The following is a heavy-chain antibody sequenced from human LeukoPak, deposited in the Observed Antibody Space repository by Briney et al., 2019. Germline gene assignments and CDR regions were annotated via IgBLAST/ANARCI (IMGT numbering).Heavy chain of an antibody. J-gene: IGHJ4*02. Sequence: SQTLSLTCTVSGGSISSGDYYWRWIRQPPGKGLEWIGYIYYSGSTYYNPSLKSRVTISVDTSKNQFSLKLSSVTAADTAVYYCAREMGRDTSFDYWGQGTLVTVSS. CDR2: IYYSGST. V-gene: IGHV4-30-4*01. CDR1: GGSISSGDYY. CDR3: AREMGRDTSFDY. D-gene: IGHD5-18*01.